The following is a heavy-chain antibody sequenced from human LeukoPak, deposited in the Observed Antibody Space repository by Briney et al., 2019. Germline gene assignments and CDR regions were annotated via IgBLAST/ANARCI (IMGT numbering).Heavy chain of an antibody. J-gene: IGHJ4*02. Sequence: ASVKVSCKASGYTFTSYDINWVRQATGQGLEWMGWINTNTGNPTYAQGFTGRFVFSLDTSVSTAYLQISSLKAEDTAVYYCARDQGSSEGGSWVGYWGQGTLVTVSS. CDR2: INTNTGNP. V-gene: IGHV7-4-1*02. CDR3: ARDQGSSEGGSWVGY. CDR1: GYTFTSYD. D-gene: IGHD6-6*01.